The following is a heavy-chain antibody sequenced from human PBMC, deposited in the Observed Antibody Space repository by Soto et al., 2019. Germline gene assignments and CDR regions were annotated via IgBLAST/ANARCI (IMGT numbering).Heavy chain of an antibody. J-gene: IGHJ6*03. D-gene: IGHD3-22*01. Sequence: GGSLRLSCAVSGFTFSSYSMNWVRQAPGKGLEWVSSISSSSSYINYADSVKGRFTISRDNAKNSLFLQMDSLRAEDTAVYYCARVLLPAGYYCYYMDVWGEGTTVTVSS. CDR2: ISSSSSYI. CDR1: GFTFSSYS. V-gene: IGHV3-21*01. CDR3: ARVLLPAGYYCYYMDV.